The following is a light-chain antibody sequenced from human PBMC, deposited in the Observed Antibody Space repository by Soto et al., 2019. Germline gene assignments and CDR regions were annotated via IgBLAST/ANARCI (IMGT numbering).Light chain of an antibody. Sequence: DIQMTQSPSSLSASVGDRVTITCRASQGISNYLAWYQQKPGKVPKLLIYAASTLQSGVPSRFSDSRSGTDFTLTISSLQPEDVATYYCQKYNSALWTFGQGTKVEIK. J-gene: IGKJ1*01. CDR3: QKYNSALWT. CDR1: QGISNY. V-gene: IGKV1-27*01. CDR2: AAS.